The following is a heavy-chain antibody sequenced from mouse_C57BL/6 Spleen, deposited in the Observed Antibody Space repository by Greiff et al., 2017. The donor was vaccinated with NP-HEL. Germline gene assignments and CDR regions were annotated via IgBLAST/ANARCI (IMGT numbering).Heavy chain of an antibody. D-gene: IGHD2-3*01. CDR3: ARYNILHYDGYSYYFDY. V-gene: IGHV7-3*01. CDR1: GFTFTDYY. J-gene: IGHJ2*01. Sequence: EVMLVESGGGLVQPGGSLSLSCAASGFTFTDYYMSWVRQPPGKALEWLGFIRNKANGYTTEYSASVKGRFTISRDNSQSILYLQMNALRAEDSATYYCARYNILHYDGYSYYFDYWGQGTTLTVSS. CDR2: IRNKANGYTT.